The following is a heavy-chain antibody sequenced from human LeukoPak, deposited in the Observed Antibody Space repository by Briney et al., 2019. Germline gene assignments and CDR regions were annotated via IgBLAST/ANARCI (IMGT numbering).Heavy chain of an antibody. D-gene: IGHD3-10*01. CDR3: AKGIGTMVRGVTNFDY. CDR2: IRADGSDK. V-gene: IGHV3-30*02. J-gene: IGHJ4*02. Sequence: GGSLRLSCAASGFTFSSYGMHWVRQSPGKGLEWAAFIRADGSDKYYADSVKGRFTIFRDNSKNTLYLQMNSLRAEDTAVFYCAKGIGTMVRGVTNFDYWGQGTPVTVSS. CDR1: GFTFSSYG.